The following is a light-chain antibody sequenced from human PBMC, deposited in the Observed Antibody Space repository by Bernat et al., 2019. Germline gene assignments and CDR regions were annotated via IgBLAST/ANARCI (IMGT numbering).Light chain of an antibody. V-gene: IGLV2-14*03. CDR1: SSDVGAYNY. J-gene: IGLJ3*02. CDR2: DVS. Sequence: QSALTQPASVSGSPGQSITISCTGTSSDVGAYNYVSWYQQHPGKAPQLMIYDVSDRPSGVSNRVSGSKSGNTASLTISGLQAEDEAHYFCGSYTRSSTLVFGGGTKVTVL. CDR3: GSYTRSSTLV.